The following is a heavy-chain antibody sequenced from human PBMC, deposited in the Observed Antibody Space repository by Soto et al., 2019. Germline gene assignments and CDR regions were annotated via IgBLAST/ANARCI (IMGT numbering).Heavy chain of an antibody. Sequence: HPGGSLRLSCAASGFTFSSYWMDWVRQAPGKGLEWVANINQDGSEKHYIDSVKGRFTISRDNAKNSLYLQMSSLTAEDSALYYCSTSLDYWGQGTLVTVS. J-gene: IGHJ4*02. CDR2: INQDGSEK. CDR1: GFTFSSYW. CDR3: STSLDY. V-gene: IGHV3-7*01.